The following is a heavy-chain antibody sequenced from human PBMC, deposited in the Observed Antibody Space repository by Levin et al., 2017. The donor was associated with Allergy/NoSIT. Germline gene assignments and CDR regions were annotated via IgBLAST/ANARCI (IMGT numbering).Heavy chain of an antibody. Sequence: PGGSLRLSCAASGVSFNNAWMNWVRQTPGKGLEWVGRIKSKIDGGTIEYAAPVKDRFIISRDDSENTLFLELNNLKAEDTAVYYCTTEHDYGDYTNCFDSWGQGTLVNFSS. D-gene: IGHD4-17*01. CDR2: IKSKIDGGTI. V-gene: IGHV3-15*07. J-gene: IGHJ5*01. CDR1: GVSFNNAW. CDR3: TTEHDYGDYTNCFDS.